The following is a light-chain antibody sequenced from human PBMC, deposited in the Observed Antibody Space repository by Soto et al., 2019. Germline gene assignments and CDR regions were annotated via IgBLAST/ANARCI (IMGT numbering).Light chain of an antibody. CDR3: QQYNDWPRIT. CDR2: GAS. Sequence: EIVMTQSPATLSVSPGERATLSCRASQSVRSNLAWYQQKPGQAPRLLIYGASTRATGIPARFSGCGSGTEFTLTISSLQSEDFAVYYCQQYNDWPRITFGQGTRLEIK. CDR1: QSVRSN. V-gene: IGKV3-15*01. J-gene: IGKJ5*01.